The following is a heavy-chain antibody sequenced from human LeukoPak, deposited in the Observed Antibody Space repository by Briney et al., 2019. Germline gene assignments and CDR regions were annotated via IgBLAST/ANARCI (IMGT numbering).Heavy chain of an antibody. CDR3: ARTGYSSSWPNFDY. V-gene: IGHV3-48*01. Sequence: GGSLRLSCVASEFTFSNYNMNWVRQAPGKGLEWVSYISSSGSATYCADSVKGRFTISRDNAKKSLYLQMNSLRAEDTAVYYCARTGYSSSWPNFDYWGQGTLVTVSS. CDR1: EFTFSNYN. J-gene: IGHJ4*02. CDR2: ISSSGSAT. D-gene: IGHD6-13*01.